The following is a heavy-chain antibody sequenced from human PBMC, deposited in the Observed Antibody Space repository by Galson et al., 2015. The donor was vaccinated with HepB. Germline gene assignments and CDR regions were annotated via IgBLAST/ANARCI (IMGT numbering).Heavy chain of an antibody. J-gene: IGHJ5*02. V-gene: IGHV4-59*08. D-gene: IGHD6-19*01. Sequence: TLSLTCTVSGGSISSYYWSWIRQPPGKGLEWIGYIYYSGSTNYNPSLKSRVTISVDTSKNQFSLKLSSVTAADTAVYYCARRTGIAVAGTRYNWFDPWGQGTLVTVSS. CDR2: IYYSGST. CDR3: ARRTGIAVAGTRYNWFDP. CDR1: GGSISSYY.